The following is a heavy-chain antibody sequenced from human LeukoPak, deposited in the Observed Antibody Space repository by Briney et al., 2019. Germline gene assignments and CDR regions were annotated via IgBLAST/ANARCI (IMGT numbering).Heavy chain of an antibody. D-gene: IGHD3-3*01. V-gene: IGHV1-18*01. CDR2: ISAYNGNT. CDR1: GYTFTSYG. Sequence: ASVKVSCKASGYTFTSYGISWVRQAPGQGLEWMGWISAYNGNTNYAQKLQGRVTMTTDTSTSTAYMELRSLRSDDTAVYYCARVPHLEWLLYPPYEYFDYWGQGTLVTVSS. CDR3: ARVPHLEWLLYPPYEYFDY. J-gene: IGHJ4*02.